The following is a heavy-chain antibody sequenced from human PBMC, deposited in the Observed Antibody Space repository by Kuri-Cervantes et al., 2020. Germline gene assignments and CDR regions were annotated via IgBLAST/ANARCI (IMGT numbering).Heavy chain of an antibody. Sequence: GESLKISCAASGFTFSSYDMSWVRQAPGKGLEWVSAISGSGVSSFYADSVKGRFTISRDNSKNTLYLQMNSLRTEDTAVYYCATGRGTDSRFDSWGQGTLVTVSS. J-gene: IGHJ4*02. CDR2: ISGSGVSS. D-gene: IGHD3-16*01. V-gene: IGHV3-23*01. CDR1: GFTFSSYD. CDR3: ATGRGTDSRFDS.